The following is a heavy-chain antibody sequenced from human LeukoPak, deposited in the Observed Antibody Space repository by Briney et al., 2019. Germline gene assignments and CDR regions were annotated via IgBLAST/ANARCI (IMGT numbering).Heavy chain of an antibody. J-gene: IGHJ3*02. V-gene: IGHV3-53*01. Sequence: SGGSLRLSCAASGFTVSSNYMSWVRQAPGKGLELVSVIYSGGSTYYADSVKGRFTISRDNSKNTLYLQMNSLRAEDTAVYYCARKTRTMIVVVIADAFDIWGQGTMVTVSS. D-gene: IGHD3-22*01. CDR3: ARKTRTMIVVVIADAFDI. CDR1: GFTVSSNY. CDR2: IYSGGST.